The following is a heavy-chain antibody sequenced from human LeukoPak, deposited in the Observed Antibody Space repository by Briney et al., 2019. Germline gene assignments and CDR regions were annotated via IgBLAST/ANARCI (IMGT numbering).Heavy chain of an antibody. Sequence: SETLSLTCTVSGGSISSYYWSWIRQPPGKGLERIGSIYYSGSTYYNPSLKSRVTISVDTSKNQFSLRLSSVTAADTAVYYCARLSGSYTGGVDYWGQGTLVTVSS. CDR1: GGSISSYY. J-gene: IGHJ4*02. D-gene: IGHD1-26*01. CDR2: IYYSGST. CDR3: ARLSGSYTGGVDY. V-gene: IGHV4-59*12.